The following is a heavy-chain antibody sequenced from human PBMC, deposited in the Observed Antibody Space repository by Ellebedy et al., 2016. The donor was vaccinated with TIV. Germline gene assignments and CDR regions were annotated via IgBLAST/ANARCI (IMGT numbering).Heavy chain of an antibody. Sequence: PGGSLRLSCAASGLTFNNYAIHWVRQAPGKGLDWVALISYDGSNKYYAGSVKGRFSISRDNSKKTLYLHMNSLRVEDSAIYYCARAPMDYWGQGTLVTVSS. V-gene: IGHV3-30-3*01. CDR1: GLTFNNYA. J-gene: IGHJ4*02. CDR3: ARAPMDY. CDR2: ISYDGSNK.